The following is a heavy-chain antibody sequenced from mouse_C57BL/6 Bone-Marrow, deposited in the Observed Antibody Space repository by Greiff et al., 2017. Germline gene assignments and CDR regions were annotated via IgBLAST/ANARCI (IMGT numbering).Heavy chain of an antibody. D-gene: IGHD1-1*01. Sequence: VQLQQSGAELVRPGTSVKVSCKASGYAFTNYLIEWVKQRPGQGLEWIGVINPGSGGTNYNEKFKGKATLTADKSSSTAYMQLSSLTSEDSAVYFCARDYYYGSSYFDYWGQGTTLTVSS. J-gene: IGHJ2*01. CDR1: GYAFTNYL. V-gene: IGHV1-54*01. CDR3: ARDYYYGSSYFDY. CDR2: INPGSGGT.